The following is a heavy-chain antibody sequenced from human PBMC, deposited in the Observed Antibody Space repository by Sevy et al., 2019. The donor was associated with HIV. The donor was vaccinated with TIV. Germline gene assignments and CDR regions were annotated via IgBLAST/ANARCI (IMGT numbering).Heavy chain of an antibody. V-gene: IGHV1-69*05. Sequence: ASVKVSCKASGGTFSSYTISWVRQAPGQGLEWMGRIIPIFGTANYAQKFQGRVTITTDESTSTAYMELSSLISEDTAVYYCAVDYGANSGLYWGQGTLVTVSS. CDR3: AVDYGANSGLY. D-gene: IGHD4-17*01. CDR1: GGTFSSYT. CDR2: IIPIFGTA. J-gene: IGHJ4*02.